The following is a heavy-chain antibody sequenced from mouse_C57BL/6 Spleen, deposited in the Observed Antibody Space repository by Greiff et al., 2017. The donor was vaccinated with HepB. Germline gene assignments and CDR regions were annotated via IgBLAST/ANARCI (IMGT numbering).Heavy chain of an antibody. Sequence: QVQLQQSGAELVKPGASVKLSCKASGYTFTSYWMHWVKQRPGQGLEWIGMIHPNSGSTNYNEKFKSKATLTVDKSSSTAYMQLSSLTSEDSAVYYCARGDYYYGSSYFDYWGQGTTLTVSS. CDR3: ARGDYYYGSSYFDY. D-gene: IGHD1-1*01. V-gene: IGHV1-64*01. J-gene: IGHJ2*01. CDR1: GYTFTSYW. CDR2: IHPNSGST.